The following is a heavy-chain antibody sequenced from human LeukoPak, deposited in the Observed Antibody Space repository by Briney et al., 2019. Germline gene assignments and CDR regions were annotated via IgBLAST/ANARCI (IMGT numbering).Heavy chain of an antibody. J-gene: IGHJ6*03. CDR2: ISAYNGNT. D-gene: IGHD6-13*01. CDR3: ARDPGYSSGWYFDYYYYYYMDV. V-gene: IGHV1-18*01. Sequence: ASVKVSCKASGYTFTSYGISWVRQAPGQGLEWMGWISAYNGNTNYAQKLQGRVTMTTDTSTSTAYMELRSLRSDDTAVYYCARDPGYSSGWYFDYYYYYYMDVWGKGTTVTISS. CDR1: GYTFTSYG.